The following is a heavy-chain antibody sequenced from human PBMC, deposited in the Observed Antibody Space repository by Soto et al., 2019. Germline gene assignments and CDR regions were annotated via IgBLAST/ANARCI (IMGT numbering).Heavy chain of an antibody. CDR3: ARWGYCSGGSCYHNWFDP. J-gene: IGHJ5*02. CDR2: IWYAGSNK. Sequence: QVQLVESGGGVVQPGRSLRLSCAASGFTFSSYGMHWVRQAPGKGLECVAVIWYAGSNKYYAASVKGRFTISRDNSKNTLDLQMNSLRAEDTAVYYCARWGYCSGGSCYHNWFDPWCQGPLVTVSS. CDR1: GFTFSSYG. V-gene: IGHV3-33*01. D-gene: IGHD2-15*01.